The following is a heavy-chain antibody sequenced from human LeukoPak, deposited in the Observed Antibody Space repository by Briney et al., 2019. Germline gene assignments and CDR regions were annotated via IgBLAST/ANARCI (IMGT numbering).Heavy chain of an antibody. V-gene: IGHV3-30*18. Sequence: GKFLRLSCAASGFAFSSYGMHWVRQAPGKGLEWVAVISYDGSNKYYADSVKGRFTISRDNSKNTLYLQMNSLRAEDTAVYYCAKDGESSGWLDYWGQGTLVTVSS. CDR3: AKDGESSGWLDY. CDR1: GFAFSSYG. J-gene: IGHJ4*02. D-gene: IGHD6-19*01. CDR2: ISYDGSNK.